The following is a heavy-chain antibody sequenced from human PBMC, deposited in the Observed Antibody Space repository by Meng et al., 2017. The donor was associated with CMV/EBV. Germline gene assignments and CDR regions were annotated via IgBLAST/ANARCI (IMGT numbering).Heavy chain of an antibody. V-gene: IGHV3-53*01. CDR1: GFTFSSYA. J-gene: IGHJ4*02. Sequence: GESLKISCAASGFTFSSYAMSWVRQAPGKGLEWVSAIYSGDSTYYADSVKGRFTISRDNSKNTLYLQMNSLRAEDTAVYYCARAYDYGDYDSCYFDYWGQGTLVTVSS. CDR3: ARAYDYGDYDSCYFDY. D-gene: IGHD4-17*01. CDR2: IYSGDST.